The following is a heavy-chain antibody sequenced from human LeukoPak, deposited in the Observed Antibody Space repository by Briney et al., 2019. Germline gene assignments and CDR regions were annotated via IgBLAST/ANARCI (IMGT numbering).Heavy chain of an antibody. CDR1: GDSISSYY. Sequence: SETLSLTCTVSGDSISSYYWSWIRQPPGKGLEWICYISDSGISNCNPSLKSRVTISVDTSKNQFSLKLSSVTAADTAVYYCATQRGYCSGGSCLNWFDPWGQGTLVTVSS. CDR3: ATQRGYCSGGSCLNWFDP. V-gene: IGHV4-4*09. D-gene: IGHD2-15*01. CDR2: ISDSGIS. J-gene: IGHJ5*02.